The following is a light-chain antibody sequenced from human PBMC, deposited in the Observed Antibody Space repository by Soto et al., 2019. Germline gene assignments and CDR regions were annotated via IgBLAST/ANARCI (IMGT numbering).Light chain of an antibody. V-gene: IGLV6-57*04. CDR3: QSYASSNYVA. CDR2: EDV. J-gene: IGLJ2*01. Sequence: NFMLTQPPSVSDSPGKTVTISCTRSSGSLAANYVHWYQQRPGRAPTILIYEDVERPSGVPDRFSGSIDTSSTSASLTISGLQTDDEADYYCQSYASSNYVAFGGGTKLTVL. CDR1: SGSLAANY.